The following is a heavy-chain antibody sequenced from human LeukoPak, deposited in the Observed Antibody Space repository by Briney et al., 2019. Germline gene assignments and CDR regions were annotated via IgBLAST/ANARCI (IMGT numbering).Heavy chain of an antibody. D-gene: IGHD3-3*01. J-gene: IGHJ5*02. CDR3: ARRTTGFLGLDP. CDR2: INGDGSST. V-gene: IGHV3-74*03. Sequence: GGSLRLSCAASGFTFSSYWMHWVRQAPGKGLVWVSRINGDGSSTTYADSVEGRFTISRDNAKNTLYLQMDSLGAEDTAVYYCARRTTGFLGLDPWGQGTLVTVSS. CDR1: GFTFSSYW.